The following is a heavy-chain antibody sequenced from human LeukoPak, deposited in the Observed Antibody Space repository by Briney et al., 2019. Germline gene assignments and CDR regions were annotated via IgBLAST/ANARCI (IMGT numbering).Heavy chain of an antibody. CDR3: RGSGDSSGYYYGLNDAFDI. CDR2: ISSSGSTI. J-gene: IGHJ3*02. CDR1: GFTFSSYE. V-gene: IGHV3-48*03. Sequence: GGSLRLSCAASGFTFSSYEMNWVRQAPGKGLEWVSYISSSGSTIYYADSVKGRFTISRDNAKNSLYLQMNSLRAEDTAVYYCRGSGDSSGYYYGLNDAFDIWGQGTMVTVSS. D-gene: IGHD3-22*01.